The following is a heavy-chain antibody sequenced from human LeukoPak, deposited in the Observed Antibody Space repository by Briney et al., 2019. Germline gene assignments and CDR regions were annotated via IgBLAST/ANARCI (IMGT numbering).Heavy chain of an antibody. V-gene: IGHV5-51*01. CDR3: ARGFGSTWLEY. CDR1: GYSLTSYW. Sequence: GESLKISCKGSGYSLTSYWIGWVRQMPGKGLEWMGIIYPGDSDTRYSPSFQGQVHISADKSLTTAYLQWSSLKASDTAMYYCARGFGSTWLEYWGQGTLVTVSS. CDR2: IYPGDSDT. D-gene: IGHD6-13*01. J-gene: IGHJ1*01.